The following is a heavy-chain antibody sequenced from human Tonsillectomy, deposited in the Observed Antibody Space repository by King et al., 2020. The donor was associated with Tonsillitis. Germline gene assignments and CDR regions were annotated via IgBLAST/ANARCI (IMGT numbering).Heavy chain of an antibody. CDR3: TRRRNCQPYFSDF. J-gene: IGHJ4*02. D-gene: IGHD1-14*01. V-gene: IGHV5-10-1*03. Sequence: DVQLVESGAAVAKPGESLRISCKATGYGFTFHWITWVRQTPGKGLEWMASINPLHSEAVFSPSFQDHATMSVDQSITTAYLQWDRVRASDTGLYFCTRRRNCQPYFSDFWGQGTLVTIS. CDR1: GYGFTFHW. CDR2: INPLHSEA.